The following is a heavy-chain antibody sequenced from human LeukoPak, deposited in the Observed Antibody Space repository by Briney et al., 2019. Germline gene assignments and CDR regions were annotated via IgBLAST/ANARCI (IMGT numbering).Heavy chain of an antibody. CDR3: ARELGETPIWFDP. CDR1: GFTFSSYS. V-gene: IGHV3-21*04. J-gene: IGHJ5*02. CDR2: ITKYNGRV. D-gene: IGHD4-17*01. Sequence: GGSLRLSCAASGFTFSSYSMSWVRLAPGKGLEWLASITKYNGRVYYADSVKGRFTISRDNSKNTLYLQMNSLRAEDTAVYYCARELGETPIWFDPWGQGTLVTVSS.